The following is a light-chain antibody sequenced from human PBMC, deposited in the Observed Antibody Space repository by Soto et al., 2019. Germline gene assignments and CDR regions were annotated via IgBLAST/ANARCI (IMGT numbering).Light chain of an antibody. CDR2: DTS. CDR3: LVIYTAVGEV. CDR1: TGAVTSGHY. V-gene: IGLV7-46*01. Sequence: QAVVTQEPSLTVSPGGTVTLTCGSSTGAVTSGHYPHWFQQKPGQAPRTLIYDTSIKHSWTPARFSGSLLGGKAALTLSGAQPEDEADYYCLVIYTAVGEVFGTGTKVTVL. J-gene: IGLJ1*01.